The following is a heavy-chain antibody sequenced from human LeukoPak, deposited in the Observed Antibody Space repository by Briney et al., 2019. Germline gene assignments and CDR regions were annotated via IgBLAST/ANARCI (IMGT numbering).Heavy chain of an antibody. J-gene: IGHJ4*02. CDR1: GFTFSSYW. V-gene: IGHV3-7*01. D-gene: IGHD3-10*01. Sequence: GGSLRLSCAASGFTFSSYWMSWVRQAPGKGLEWVANIKQDGSEKYYVDSVKGRFTISRDNAKNSLYLQMNSLRAEDTAVYYCAKDLGEDYFDYWGQGTLVTVSS. CDR3: AKDLGEDYFDY. CDR2: IKQDGSEK.